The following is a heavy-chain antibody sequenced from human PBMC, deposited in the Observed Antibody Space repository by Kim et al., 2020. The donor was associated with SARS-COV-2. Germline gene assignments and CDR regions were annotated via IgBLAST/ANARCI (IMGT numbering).Heavy chain of an antibody. CDR3: TRAHTSGWYGVYLY. D-gene: IGHD6-19*01. CDR2: IRDKAYGGTK. J-gene: IGHJ4*02. V-gene: IGHV3-49*03. Sequence: GGSLRLSCTASGFTFGDYAMSWFRQAPGKGLEWVGFIRDKAYGGTKEYAASVKGRFTISRDDSKSIAYLQMDSLKTGDTAMYYCTRAHTSGWYGVYLYWGQGTLVTVSS. CDR1: GFTFGDYA.